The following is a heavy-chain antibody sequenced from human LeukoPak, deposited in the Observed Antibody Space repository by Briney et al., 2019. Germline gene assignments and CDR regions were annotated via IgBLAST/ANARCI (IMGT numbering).Heavy chain of an antibody. V-gene: IGHV1-2*02. CDR2: INPNRGGT. D-gene: IGHD7-27*01. CDR3: ASGLGETGDSDY. Sequence: ASVKVSCQACGYTFTGYYMHWVRPAPGQGLAGMGWINPNRGGTNYAQKFQGRGTMTRDTSISTAYMELSRLRSDDTAVYYCASGLGETGDSDYWGQGTLVTVSS. CDR1: GYTFTGYY. J-gene: IGHJ4*02.